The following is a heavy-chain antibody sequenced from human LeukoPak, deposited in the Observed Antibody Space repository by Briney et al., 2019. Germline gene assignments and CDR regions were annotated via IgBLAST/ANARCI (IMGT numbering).Heavy chain of an antibody. D-gene: IGHD3-10*01. CDR3: ASEYYGAEMSFDY. CDR1: GFTFSTYT. J-gene: IGHJ4*02. V-gene: IGHV3-21*01. CDR2: ISSSGSYI. Sequence: PGGSLRLSCAASGFTFSTYTMNWVRQAPGKGLEWASSISSSGSYIFYADSVKGRFTISRDNAKNSLYLQMNSLRAEDTAVYYCASEYYGAEMSFDYWGQGTLVTVSS.